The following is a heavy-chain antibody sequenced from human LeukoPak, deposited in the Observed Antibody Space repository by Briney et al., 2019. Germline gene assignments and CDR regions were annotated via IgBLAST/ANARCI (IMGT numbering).Heavy chain of an antibody. V-gene: IGHV5-51*01. D-gene: IGHD4/OR15-4a*01. CDR3: AKLGASFYFDY. CDR1: GYSFINYW. Sequence: GESLKISCKTSGYSFINYWIVWVGQMPGKGLEWMGIIYPGDSDTRYSPSFQGQVTISADKSISTAYLQWSSLKASDTAMYYCAKLGASFYFDYWGQGTLVTVSS. CDR2: IYPGDSDT. J-gene: IGHJ4*02.